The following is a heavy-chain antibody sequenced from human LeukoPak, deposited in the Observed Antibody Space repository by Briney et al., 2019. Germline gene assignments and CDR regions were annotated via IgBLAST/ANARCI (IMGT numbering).Heavy chain of an antibody. CDR1: GFPFSSDS. Sequence: GSLRLSCAASGFPFSSDSMSWVRQAPGKRLEWVSAVDESGAQTYYSDSVKGRFTIFRDNSKNLVYLQMNNLRAEDTAVYYCASRDGYNYNWGQGTLVIVSS. CDR2: VDESGAQT. J-gene: IGHJ4*02. D-gene: IGHD5-24*01. CDR3: ASRDGYNYN. V-gene: IGHV3-23*01.